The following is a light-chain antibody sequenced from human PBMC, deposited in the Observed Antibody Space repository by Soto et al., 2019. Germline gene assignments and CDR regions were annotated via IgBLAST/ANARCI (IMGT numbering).Light chain of an antibody. Sequence: EIVLTQSPGTLSLSPGERATLSCRASQSVSSSSLAWYQQKRGQAPRLLIHDASSRATGIPDRFSGSGSGTEFTLTISSLQPEDFATYFCQQLNIFPPLFTFGPGTKVDIK. CDR1: QSVSSSS. CDR2: DAS. J-gene: IGKJ3*01. V-gene: IGKV3D-20*02. CDR3: QQLNIFPPLFT.